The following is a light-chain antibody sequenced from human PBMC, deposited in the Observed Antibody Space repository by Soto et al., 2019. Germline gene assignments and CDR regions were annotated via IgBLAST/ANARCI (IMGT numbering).Light chain of an antibody. Sequence: EIVMTHSPDTLSVSPWDIAALSCRTSQSVSSDLAWYQQKPGQAPRLLIYGASTRATGIPARFSGSGSGTEFTLTISSLQSEDFAVYYCQQRNSWPPTFTFGQGTRLEIK. CDR1: QSVSSD. V-gene: IGKV3D-15*01. CDR2: GAS. J-gene: IGKJ5*01. CDR3: QQRNSWPPTFT.